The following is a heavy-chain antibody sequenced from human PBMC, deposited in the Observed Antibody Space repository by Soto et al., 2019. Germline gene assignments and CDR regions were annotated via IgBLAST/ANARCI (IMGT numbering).Heavy chain of an antibody. J-gene: IGHJ4*02. Sequence: EVQLVESGGGLVQPGGSLRLSCAASGFNFSSYWMHWVRHVPGKGLVWVSRMNGDGTSTNCADSVKGRFTISRDNAKNTLYLQMDSLRPEDTALYYCARSTSGTFDFWGQGTLVTVSS. V-gene: IGHV3-74*01. CDR3: ARSTSGTFDF. D-gene: IGHD1-1*01. CDR1: GFNFSSYW. CDR2: MNGDGTST.